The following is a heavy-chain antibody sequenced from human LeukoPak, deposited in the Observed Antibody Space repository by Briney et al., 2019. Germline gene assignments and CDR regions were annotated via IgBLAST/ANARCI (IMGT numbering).Heavy chain of an antibody. CDR2: ILSSGAYA. V-gene: IGHV3-21*06. D-gene: IGHD6-19*01. CDR1: GFIFKTYT. J-gene: IGHJ6*03. Sequence: GGSLRLSCAASGFIFKTYTMNWVRQAPGKGLEWVSSILSSGAYAYYADSLKGRFTISRDNAKNSLYLQMNSLRAEDTAVYYCVTRGWADYYYYMDVWGKGTTVTVSS. CDR3: VTRGWADYYYYMDV.